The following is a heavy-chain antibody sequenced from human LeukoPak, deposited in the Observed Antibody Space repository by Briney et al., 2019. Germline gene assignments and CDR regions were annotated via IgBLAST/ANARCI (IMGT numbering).Heavy chain of an antibody. CDR2: INHSGST. Sequence: PSETLSLTCAVYGGSFSGYYWSWVRQPPGKWLEWIGEINHSGSTNYNPSLKSRVTISVDTSKNQFSLKLSSVTAADTAVYYCARGGVVTHHDAFDIWGQGTMVTVSS. V-gene: IGHV4-34*01. J-gene: IGHJ3*02. CDR3: ARGGVVTHHDAFDI. D-gene: IGHD4-23*01. CDR1: GGSFSGYY.